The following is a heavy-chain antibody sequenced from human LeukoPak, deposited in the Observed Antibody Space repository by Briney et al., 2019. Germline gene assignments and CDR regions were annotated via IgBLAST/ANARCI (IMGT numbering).Heavy chain of an antibody. CDR2: IRYDGSNK. D-gene: IGHD2-2*01. J-gene: IGHJ4*02. CDR3: AKEGCSSTSCYTDDY. V-gene: IGHV3-30*02. Sequence: AGGSLRLSCEASGFTFSSYGMHWVRQAPGKGLEWVAFIRYDGSNKYYADSVKGRFTISRDNSKNTLYLQMNSLRAEDTAVYYCAKEGCSSTSCYTDDYWGQGTLVTVSS. CDR1: GFTFSSYG.